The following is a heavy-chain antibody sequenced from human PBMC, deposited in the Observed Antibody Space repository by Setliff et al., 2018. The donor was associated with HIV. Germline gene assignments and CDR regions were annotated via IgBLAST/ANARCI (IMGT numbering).Heavy chain of an antibody. CDR2: VYASAYS. Sequence: SETLSLTCTVSGGSINKYYWNWIRQPAGKGLEWIGRVYASAYSNYNPSLKSRVTMSVDTSQNQFSLKLRSVNAADTAVYYCARDWVTRSNYYGSGSPWYFDFWGRGILVTAPQ. CDR1: GGSINKYY. J-gene: IGHJ2*01. V-gene: IGHV4-4*07. D-gene: IGHD3-10*01. CDR3: ARDWVTRSNYYGSGSPWYFDF.